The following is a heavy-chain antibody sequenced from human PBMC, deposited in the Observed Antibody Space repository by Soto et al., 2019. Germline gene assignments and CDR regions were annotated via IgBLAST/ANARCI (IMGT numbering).Heavy chain of an antibody. J-gene: IGHJ4*02. D-gene: IGHD6-13*01. CDR3: ASTALPGYSSSWYYFDY. CDR2: ISSSSSTI. CDR1: GFTFSSYS. V-gene: IGHV3-48*01. Sequence: EVQLVESGGGLVQPGGSLRLSCAASGFTFSSYSMNWVRQAPGKGLEWGSYISSSSSTIYYADSVKGRFTISRDNAKNSLYLQMNSLRAEDTAVYYCASTALPGYSSSWYYFDYWGQGTLVTVSS.